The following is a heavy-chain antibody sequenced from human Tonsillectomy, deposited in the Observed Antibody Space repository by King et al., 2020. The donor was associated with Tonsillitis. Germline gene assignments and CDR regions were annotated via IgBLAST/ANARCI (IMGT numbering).Heavy chain of an antibody. CDR3: ASLYCSSTSCYTPGWTRSGRRPVAGMDV. Sequence: QLVQSGAEVKKPGSSVKVSCKASGGTFSNYAITWVRQAPGQGLEWMGGIIPIFGTANYAQKFQGRVTITADESTTTAYMELSSLGSEASAVSYCASLYCSSTSCYTPGWTRSGRRPVAGMDVWGQGTTVTVSS. J-gene: IGHJ6*02. D-gene: IGHD2-2*02. CDR2: IIPIFGTA. CDR1: GGTFSNYA. V-gene: IGHV1-69*01.